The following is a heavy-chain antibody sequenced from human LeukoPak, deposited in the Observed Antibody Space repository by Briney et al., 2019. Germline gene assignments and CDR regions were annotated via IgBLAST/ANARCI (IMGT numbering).Heavy chain of an antibody. CDR3: ARAPTSAYYYDSSGYYLKTGELDY. V-gene: IGHV3-48*03. J-gene: IGHJ4*02. CDR2: ISSSGSTI. Sequence: TGGSLRLSCAASGFTFSSYEMNWVRQAPGKGLEWVSYISSSGSTIYYADSVKGRFTISRDNAKNSLYLQMNSLRAEDTAVYYCARAPTSAYYYDSSGYYLKTGELDYWGQGTLVTVSS. D-gene: IGHD3-22*01. CDR1: GFTFSSYE.